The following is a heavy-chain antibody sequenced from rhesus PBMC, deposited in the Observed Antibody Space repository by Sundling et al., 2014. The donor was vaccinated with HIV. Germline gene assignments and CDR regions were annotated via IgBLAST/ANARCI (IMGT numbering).Heavy chain of an antibody. Sequence: EVQLVESGGGLAKPGGSLRLSCAASGFVFSNYAMHWVRQAPGKGLEWVSVISSGDYTYYADSVKGRFTISRDNAKDTLSLQMNSLKPEDTAVYYCVKGDIVVNQFDYWGQGVLVTVSS. D-gene: IGHD3-28*01. CDR1: GFVFSNYA. CDR2: ISSGDYT. CDR3: VKGDIVVNQFDY. V-gene: IGHV3-103*01. J-gene: IGHJ4*01.